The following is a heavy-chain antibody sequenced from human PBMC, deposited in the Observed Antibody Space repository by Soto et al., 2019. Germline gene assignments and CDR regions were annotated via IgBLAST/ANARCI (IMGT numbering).Heavy chain of an antibody. CDR3: ATSSSTSYPTRYYYYFDMDV. V-gene: IGHV5-51*03. J-gene: IGHJ6*02. D-gene: IGHD3-9*01. CDR2: IYPEDSDT. Sequence: EVQLVQSGAEVKKAGESLKISCKASGYRFATYWIAWVRQMPGKGLEWMGVIYPEDSDTRYSPSFQGQVTISADKSISTPFLQCNSLKASDTAIYYCATSSSTSYPTRYYYYFDMDVWGQGTSVTVSS. CDR1: GYRFATYW.